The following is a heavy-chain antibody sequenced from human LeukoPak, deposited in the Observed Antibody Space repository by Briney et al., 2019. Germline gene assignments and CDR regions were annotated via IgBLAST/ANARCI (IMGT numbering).Heavy chain of an antibody. CDR1: AGSFSSYA. J-gene: IGHJ4*02. D-gene: IGHD3-22*01. V-gene: IGHV1-69*04. CDR2: IIPIFDSK. Sequence: SVKVSCKSPAGSFSSYAVSWVRQAPGRGLEWMGRIIPIFDSKDYTERFRGRLTLTADRSTGTAFMELSSLRPDDTATYYCVRDYDTRGPQKNYFDFWGQGTLITVSS. CDR3: VRDYDTRGPQKNYFDF.